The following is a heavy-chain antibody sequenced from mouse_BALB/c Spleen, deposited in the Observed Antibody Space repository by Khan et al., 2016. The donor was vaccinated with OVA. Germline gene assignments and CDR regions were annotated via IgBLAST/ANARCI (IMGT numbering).Heavy chain of an antibody. J-gene: IGHJ4*01. Sequence: EVQLQESGAEFVKPGASVRLSCTVSGFNIKNTYIHWVKQRPEQGLEWIGRIDPANGNTKYDPKFQGKATITADTSSNTAYLQFSSLTSEDTAVYYCAYSLLLDAMDYWGQGTSVTISS. V-gene: IGHV14-3*02. D-gene: IGHD1-2*01. CDR2: IDPANGNT. CDR1: GFNIKNTY. CDR3: AYSLLLDAMDY.